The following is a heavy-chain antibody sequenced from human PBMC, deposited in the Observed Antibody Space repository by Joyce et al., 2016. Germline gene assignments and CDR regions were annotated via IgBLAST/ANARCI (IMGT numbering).Heavy chain of an antibody. V-gene: IGHV3-21*01. CDR1: GFTFSSYS. J-gene: IGHJ4*02. Sequence: EVQLVESGGGLVKPGGFMRLSCAASGFTFSSYSMSWVRQAPWKGLEWVSSLSSSSSYIKYTDSVKGRFTISRDNAKNSLYLQMNILRVEDTAVYYCARSSYTNGIFDYWGQGTLVTVSS. D-gene: IGHD2-8*01. CDR3: ARSSYTNGIFDY. CDR2: LSSSSSYI.